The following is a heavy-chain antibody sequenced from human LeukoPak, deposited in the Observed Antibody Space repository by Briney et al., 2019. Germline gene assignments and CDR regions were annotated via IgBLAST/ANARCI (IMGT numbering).Heavy chain of an antibody. CDR3: ARETWSGSYFDY. D-gene: IGHD1-26*01. CDR1: GFTFSSHG. J-gene: IGHJ4*02. V-gene: IGHV3-7*01. Sequence: GGSLRLSCSASGFTFSSHGMTWVRQAPGKGLEWVANIKEDGSEKYYVDSVRGRFTISRDNAKNSLYLQMNSLGAADTAVYYGARETWSGSYFDYWGQGTLVTVSS. CDR2: IKEDGSEK.